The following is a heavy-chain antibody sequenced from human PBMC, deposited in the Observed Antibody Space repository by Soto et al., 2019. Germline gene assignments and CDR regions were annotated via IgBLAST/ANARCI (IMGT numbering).Heavy chain of an antibody. Sequence: EVQLVQSGAEVKKPGESLKISCKGSGYSFTSYWIGWVRQMPGKGLGWMGIIYPGDSDTRYSPSFQGHATISADKSISTACLRWSSLKAYDTAMYYCARPSGWYYWYFDLWGRGTLVTVSS. CDR3: ARPSGWYYWYFDL. J-gene: IGHJ2*01. CDR2: IYPGDSDT. D-gene: IGHD6-19*01. V-gene: IGHV5-51*03. CDR1: GYSFTSYW.